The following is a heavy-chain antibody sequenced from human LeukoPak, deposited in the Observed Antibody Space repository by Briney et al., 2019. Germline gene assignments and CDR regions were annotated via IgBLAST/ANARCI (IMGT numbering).Heavy chain of an antibody. V-gene: IGHV3-66*01. J-gene: IGHJ3*02. Sequence: GGSLRLSCAASGFTVSSNYMSWVRQAPGKGLEWVSVIYSGGSIYYADSVKGRFTISRDNAKNSLYLQMNSLRAEDTAVYYCARGLNVRITIFGVVTNAFDIWGQGTMVTVSS. CDR1: GFTVSSNY. CDR2: IYSGGSI. CDR3: ARGLNVRITIFGVVTNAFDI. D-gene: IGHD3-3*01.